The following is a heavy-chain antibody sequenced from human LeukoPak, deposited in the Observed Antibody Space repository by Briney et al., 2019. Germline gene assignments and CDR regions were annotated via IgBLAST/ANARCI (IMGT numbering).Heavy chain of an antibody. J-gene: IGHJ4*02. D-gene: IGHD6-13*01. V-gene: IGHV3-66*02. CDR1: GFTVSSSY. CDR3: ARAFVTAAGFFDT. CDR2: IYSGGDT. Sequence: GGSLRLSCAASGFTVSSSYMSWVRQAPGKGLEWVSVIYSGGDTHYAGSVKGRFTISRDNSVNTLYLQMSSLRTEDTAVYYRARAFVTAAGFFDTWGQGTLVTVSS.